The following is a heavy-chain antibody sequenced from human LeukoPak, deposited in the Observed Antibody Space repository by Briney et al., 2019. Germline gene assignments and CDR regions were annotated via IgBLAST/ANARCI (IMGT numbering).Heavy chain of an antibody. V-gene: IGHV1-2*02. CDR3: ATGPPITIFGVLYDY. CDR2: INPNSGGT. D-gene: IGHD3-3*01. Sequence: ASVKVSCKASGYTFTGYYMHWVRQAPGQGLEWMGWINPNSGGTNYAQKFQGRVTMTEDTSTDTAYMELSSLRSEDTAVYYCATGPPITIFGVLYDYWGQGTLVTVSS. J-gene: IGHJ4*02. CDR1: GYTFTGYY.